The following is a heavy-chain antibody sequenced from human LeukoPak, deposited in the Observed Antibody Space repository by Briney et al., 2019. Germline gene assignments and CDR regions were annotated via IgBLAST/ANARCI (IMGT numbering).Heavy chain of an antibody. J-gene: IGHJ6*03. CDR3: AKGGDSYYAYYYMDV. CDR2: ISGRGGST. CDR1: GFTFSNFA. Sequence: GGSLRLSCAASGFTFSNFAMTWVRQAPGKGLEWVSAISGRGGSTYYAVSVKGRFTISRDNSKNTLYLQMNSLRADDTAIYYCAKGGDSYYAYYYMDVWGKGTTVTVSS. D-gene: IGHD2-21*02. V-gene: IGHV3-23*01.